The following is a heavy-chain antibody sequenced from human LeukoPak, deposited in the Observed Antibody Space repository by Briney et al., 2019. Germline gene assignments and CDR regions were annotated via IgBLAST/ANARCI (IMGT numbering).Heavy chain of an antibody. Sequence: PGGSLRLSCAASGFTFSSYSMNWVRQAPGKGLEWVSSISSSSSYIYYADSVKGRFTISRDNAKNSLYLQMNSLRAEDTAVYYCARDSGTTVTGPYYYYGMDVWGQGTTVTVSS. V-gene: IGHV3-21*01. D-gene: IGHD4-17*01. J-gene: IGHJ6*02. CDR2: ISSSSSYI. CDR1: GFTFSSYS. CDR3: ARDSGTTVTGPYYYYGMDV.